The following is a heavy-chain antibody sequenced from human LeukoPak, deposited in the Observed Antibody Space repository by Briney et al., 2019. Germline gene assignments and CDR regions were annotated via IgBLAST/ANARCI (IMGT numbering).Heavy chain of an antibody. J-gene: IGHJ4*02. D-gene: IGHD5-18*01. CDR2: IWSDGSNK. CDR1: GFTFSSYG. V-gene: IGHV3-33*01. CDR3: TRHSIDTAYDY. Sequence: QPGGSLRLSCAASGFTFSSYGMHWVRQAPGKGLEWVAVIWSDGSNKYHADSVKGRFTISRDNSKSTLYLQMNSLRAEDTAVYYCTRHSIDTAYDYWGQGTLVTVSS.